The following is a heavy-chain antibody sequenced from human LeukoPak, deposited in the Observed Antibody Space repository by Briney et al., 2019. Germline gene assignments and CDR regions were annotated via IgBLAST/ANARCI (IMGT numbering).Heavy chain of an antibody. D-gene: IGHD3-10*01. CDR2: IYYRGST. CDR1: GGSISSYY. J-gene: IGHJ6*02. Sequence: PSETLSLTCTVSGGSISSYYWSWIRQPPGKGLEWIGYIYYRGSTDYNPSLKSRVTISGDTSKNQFSLKLSSVTAADTAVYYCARDGMVRGVGYYYGMDVWGQGTTVTVSS. V-gene: IGHV4-59*01. CDR3: ARDGMVRGVGYYYGMDV.